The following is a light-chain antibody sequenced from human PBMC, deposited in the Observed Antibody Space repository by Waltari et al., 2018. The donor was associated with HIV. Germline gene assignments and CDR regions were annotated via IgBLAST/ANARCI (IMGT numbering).Light chain of an antibody. CDR2: KAS. Sequence: DIQMTQSPSTLSASVGDRVTITCRASQIISTYLAWYQHKPGKAPKVLIYKASSLESWVPSRFSGSGSGTEFTLTISSLQPDDFATYYCQQYNSYSPSTFGQGTKLEIK. V-gene: IGKV1-5*03. CDR3: QQYNSYSPST. J-gene: IGKJ2*01. CDR1: QIISTY.